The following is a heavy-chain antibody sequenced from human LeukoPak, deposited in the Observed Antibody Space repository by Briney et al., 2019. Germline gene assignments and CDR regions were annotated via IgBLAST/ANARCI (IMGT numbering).Heavy chain of an antibody. V-gene: IGHV4-39*01. CDR1: GGSISSSSYY. CDR2: IYYSGST. D-gene: IGHD5-18*01. Sequence: SETLSLTCTVSGGSISSSSYYWGWIRQPPGKGLEWIGSIYYSGSTYYNPSLKSRVTISVDTSKNQFSLKLSSVTAADTAVHYCARHPRRDSYGYDYWGQGTLVTVSS. CDR3: ARHPRRDSYGYDY. J-gene: IGHJ4*02.